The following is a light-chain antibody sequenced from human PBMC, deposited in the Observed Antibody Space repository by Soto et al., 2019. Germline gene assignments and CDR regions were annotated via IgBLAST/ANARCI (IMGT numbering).Light chain of an antibody. CDR3: QQYNNWPPWT. CDR2: GAS. Sequence: EIVMTQSPATLSVSPGERATLSCRASQRVSSNLAGYQQKPGLAPRLLIYGASTRASGIPARFSGSGSGTEFTLTISSLQSEAFAVYYCQQYNNWPPWTFGQGTKVDIK. CDR1: QRVSSN. V-gene: IGKV3D-15*01. J-gene: IGKJ1*01.